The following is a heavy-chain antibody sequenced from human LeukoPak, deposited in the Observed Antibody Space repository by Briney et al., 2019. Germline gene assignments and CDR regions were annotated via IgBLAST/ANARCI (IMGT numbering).Heavy chain of an antibody. CDR3: ARLIAAAGILGY. J-gene: IGHJ4*02. V-gene: IGHV4-39*01. Sequence: PSETMSLTCTVSGGSISSSSYYWGWIRQPPGKGLEWIGSIYYSGSTYYNPSLKSRVTISVDTSKNQFSLKLSSVTAADTAVYYCARLIAAAGILGYWGQGPMVTVSS. D-gene: IGHD6-13*01. CDR2: IYYSGST. CDR1: GGSISSSSYY.